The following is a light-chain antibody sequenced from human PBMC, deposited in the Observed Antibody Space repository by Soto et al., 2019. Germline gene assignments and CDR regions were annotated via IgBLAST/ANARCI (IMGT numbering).Light chain of an antibody. CDR2: DAS. CDR3: QQRHNWPPLT. V-gene: IGKV3-11*01. J-gene: IGKJ4*01. Sequence: EIVLTQSPATLSLSPGARATLSCRASQNIGISLAWYQQKPDQAPRLLIYDASNRATGIPARFSGSGSGTDFTLTISSLETEDFALYYCQQRHNWPPLTFGGGTKVEIK. CDR1: QNIGIS.